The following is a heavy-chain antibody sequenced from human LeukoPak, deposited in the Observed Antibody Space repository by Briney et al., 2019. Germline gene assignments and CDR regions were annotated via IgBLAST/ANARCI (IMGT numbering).Heavy chain of an antibody. Sequence: SETLSLTCAVYGGSFSSNYWSWIRQSPGKGLEWIGEINHSGSTNYNPSLKSRVTISVDTSKNQFSLKLSSVTAADTAVYYCARLVIGGSTRIFDYWGQGTLVTVSS. CDR1: GGSFSSNY. D-gene: IGHD2-21*01. CDR2: INHSGST. V-gene: IGHV4-34*01. J-gene: IGHJ4*02. CDR3: ARLVIGGSTRIFDY.